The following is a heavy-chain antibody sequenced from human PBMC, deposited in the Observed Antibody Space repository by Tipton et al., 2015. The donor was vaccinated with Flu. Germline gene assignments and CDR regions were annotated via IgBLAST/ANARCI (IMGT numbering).Heavy chain of an antibody. CDR1: GGSISGFF. V-gene: IGHV4-59*01. J-gene: IGHJ5*02. D-gene: IGHD1-7*01. CDR2: IYYTGST. CDR3: ARENWNYVVRSSWLDP. Sequence: TLSLTCTVSGGSISGFFWSWIRQPPGKGLEWIGYIYYTGSTNYNPSLKSRLTISVDTSKNQFSLRLASVTDTDTADYYCARENWNYVVRSSWLDPWGQGTLVTVSS.